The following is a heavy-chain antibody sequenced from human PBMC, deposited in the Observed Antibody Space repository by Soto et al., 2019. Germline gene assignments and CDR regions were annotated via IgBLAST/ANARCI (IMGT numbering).Heavy chain of an antibody. J-gene: IGHJ6*02. V-gene: IGHV3-30-3*01. CDR2: ISFDGTKK. D-gene: IGHD4-17*01. CDR1: GFTFNIYA. CDR3: AREDDYGYRYINYGLDV. Sequence: GGSLRLSCAASGFTFNIYALHWVRQAPGKGLEWVAVISFDGTKKYYSDSVKGRFTISRDNLKNTLCLQMNNLRVEDAALYFCAREDDYGYRYINYGLDVWGQGTTVTVSS.